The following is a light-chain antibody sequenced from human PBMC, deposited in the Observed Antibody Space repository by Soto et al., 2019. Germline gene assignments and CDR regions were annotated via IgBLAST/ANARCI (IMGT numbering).Light chain of an antibody. V-gene: IGKV3-15*01. CDR1: QSISSN. J-gene: IGKJ5*01. CDR2: DAS. Sequence: EIVMTQSPATLSVSPGERATLSCWASQSISSNLAWHQQKPGQAPRLLIYDASTRATGIPARFSGGGSGTEFTLTISGLQSEDFAVYYCKQYDNGPITFGSGTLLEI. CDR3: KQYDNGPIT.